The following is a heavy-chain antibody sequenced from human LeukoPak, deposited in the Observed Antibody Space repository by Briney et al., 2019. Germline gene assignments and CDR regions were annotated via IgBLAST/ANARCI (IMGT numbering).Heavy chain of an antibody. CDR3: ARAGIAAAGFFDY. V-gene: IGHV3-48*04. CDR2: ISSSGSTI. J-gene: IGHJ4*02. D-gene: IGHD6-13*01. Sequence: PGGSLRLSCAASGFTFSSYAMSWVRQAPGKGLEWVSYISSSGSTIYYADSVKGRFTISRDNAKNSLYLQMNSLRAEDTAVYYCARAGIAAAGFFDYWGQGTLVTVSS. CDR1: GFTFSSYA.